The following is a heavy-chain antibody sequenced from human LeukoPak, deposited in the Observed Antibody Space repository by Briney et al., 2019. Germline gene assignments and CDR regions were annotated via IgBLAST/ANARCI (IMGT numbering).Heavy chain of an antibody. CDR1: GYTFTDYY. CDR2: INPNSGGT. V-gene: IGHV1-2*02. D-gene: IGHD3-10*01. CDR3: ARWAYHYGSGSYYRFGGDY. Sequence: ASVKLSCKASGYTFTDYYIHWVRHAPGQGLEWMGWINPNSGGTNYAQKFQGRVTKTRDTSISTSYMELSRLRSDDTAMYYCARWAYHYGSGSYYRFGGDYWGQGTLVTVSS. J-gene: IGHJ4*02.